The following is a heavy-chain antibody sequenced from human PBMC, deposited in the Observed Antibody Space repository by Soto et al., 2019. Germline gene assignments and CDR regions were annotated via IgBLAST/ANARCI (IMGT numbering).Heavy chain of an antibody. V-gene: IGHV3-23*01. J-gene: IGHJ1*01. D-gene: IGHD3-10*02. Sequence: GGSLRLSCAASGITFSDYAMSWVRQAPGKGLEWVSAISGSGGRTFYADSVKGRFTISRDNSKNTVSLQMDSLRVEDTAIYYCAKDCVGCSHSQHWGQGTLVTVSS. CDR3: AKDCVGCSHSQH. CDR2: ISGSGGRT. CDR1: GITFSDYA.